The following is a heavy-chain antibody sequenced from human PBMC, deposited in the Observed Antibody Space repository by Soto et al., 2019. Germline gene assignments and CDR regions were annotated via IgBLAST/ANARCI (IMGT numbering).Heavy chain of an antibody. CDR3: ARDRQQLNWFAP. J-gene: IGHJ5*02. CDR2: ISADNGNT. D-gene: IGHD6-13*01. CDR1: GYTFARNA. Sequence: ASGKVCCKASGYTFARNAISWMRQAPGQGHKWMGWISADNGNTNYAQKPQGSVTMTTDTPTSTAYMELRSLRSDDTAVYYCARDRQQLNWFAPWGQGTLVTVSS. V-gene: IGHV1-18*01.